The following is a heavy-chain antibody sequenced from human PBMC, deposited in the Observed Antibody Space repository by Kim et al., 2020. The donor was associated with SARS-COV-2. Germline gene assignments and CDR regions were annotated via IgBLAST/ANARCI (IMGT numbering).Heavy chain of an antibody. CDR2: IYYSGST. CDR1: GGSISSGGYY. Sequence: SETLSLTCTVSGGSISSGGYYWSWIRQHPGKGLEWIGYIYYSGSTYYNPSLKSRVTISVDTSKNQFSLKLSSVTAADTAVYYCARDRGSYPYNWFDPWGQGTLVTVSS. V-gene: IGHV4-31*03. D-gene: IGHD1-26*01. J-gene: IGHJ5*02. CDR3: ARDRGSYPYNWFDP.